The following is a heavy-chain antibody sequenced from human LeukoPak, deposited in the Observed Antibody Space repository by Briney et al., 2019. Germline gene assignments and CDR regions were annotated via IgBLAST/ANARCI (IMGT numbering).Heavy chain of an antibody. Sequence: PSETLSLTCTVSGYSISSGYYWGWIRQPPGKGLEWIGSIYHSGSTYYNPSLKSRVTISVDTSKNQFSLKLSSVTAADTAVYYCASNSDYRIYYFDYWGQGTLVTVSS. CDR2: IYHSGST. CDR3: ASNSDYRIYYFDY. CDR1: GYSISSGYY. J-gene: IGHJ4*02. D-gene: IGHD4-11*01. V-gene: IGHV4-38-2*02.